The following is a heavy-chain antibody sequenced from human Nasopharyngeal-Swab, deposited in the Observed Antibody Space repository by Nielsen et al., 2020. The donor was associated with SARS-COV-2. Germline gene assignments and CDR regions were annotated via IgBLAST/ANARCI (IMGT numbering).Heavy chain of an antibody. V-gene: IGHV4-59*01. CDR3: ARGGGSSSWVDY. J-gene: IGHJ4*02. Sequence: GSLRLSCTVSGGSISSYYWSWIRQPPGKGLEWIGYIYYSGSTNYNPSLKSRVTISVDTSKNQFSLKLSSVTAADKAVYYCARGGGSSSWVDYWGQGTLVTVSS. CDR1: GGSISSYY. D-gene: IGHD6-13*01. CDR2: IYYSGST.